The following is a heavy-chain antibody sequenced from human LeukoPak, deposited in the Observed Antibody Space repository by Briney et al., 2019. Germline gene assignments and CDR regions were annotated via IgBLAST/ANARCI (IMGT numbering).Heavy chain of an antibody. D-gene: IGHD3-3*01. CDR3: TTEDYDFWSGYQYYFDD. V-gene: IGHV3-15*01. CDR1: GFTFSNAC. J-gene: IGHJ4*02. CDR2: IKSETDGGTT. Sequence: GGSLRLSCAASGFTFSNACMSWVRQAPGKGLEWVGRIKSETDGGTTDYAAPVKGRFTISRDDSKSTLYLQMNSLKTEDTAVYYCTTEDYDFWSGYQYYFDDWGQGTLVTVSS.